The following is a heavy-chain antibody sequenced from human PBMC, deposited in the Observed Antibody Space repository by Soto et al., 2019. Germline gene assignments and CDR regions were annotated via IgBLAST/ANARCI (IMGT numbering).Heavy chain of an antibody. V-gene: IGHV3-23*01. CDR3: AKDAVSGDGIWLLDS. J-gene: IGHJ4*02. Sequence: QPGGSLRLSCAASGFTFSSYEMNWVRQAPGKGLEWVSSLLRSGSTKYYADSVKGRFTISSDISANSLYLQMDSLRAEDTAVYYCAKDAVSGDGIWLLDSWGQGTVVTVPQ. CDR2: LLRSGSTK. CDR1: GFTFSSYE. D-gene: IGHD4-17*01.